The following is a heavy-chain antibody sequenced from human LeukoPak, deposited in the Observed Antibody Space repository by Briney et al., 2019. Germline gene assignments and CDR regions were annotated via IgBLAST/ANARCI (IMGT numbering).Heavy chain of an antibody. Sequence: ASVKVSCKASGYTFTGYYMHWVRQAPGQGLEWMGRINPNSGGTNYAQKFQGRVTMTRDTSISTAYMELSRLRSDDTAVYYCARSQGSWYEGINYWGQGTLVIVSS. CDR3: ARSQGSWYEGINY. CDR1: GYTFTGYY. D-gene: IGHD6-13*01. V-gene: IGHV1-2*06. CDR2: INPNSGGT. J-gene: IGHJ4*02.